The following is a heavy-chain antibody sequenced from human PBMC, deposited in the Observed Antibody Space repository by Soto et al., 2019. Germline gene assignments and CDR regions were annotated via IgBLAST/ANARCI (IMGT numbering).Heavy chain of an antibody. CDR3: ARGDPYGADGREDDY. Sequence: QLQLQESGPGLVKPSQTLSLTCTVSGGSISSGGYYWSWIRQHPGKGLEWIGYIYYSGSTYYNPSLKSRVTISVDTAKNQFSLKLSSVTAADTAVYYCARGDPYGADGREDDYWGQGTLVTVSS. CDR1: GGSISSGGYY. J-gene: IGHJ4*02. D-gene: IGHD4-17*01. V-gene: IGHV4-31*03. CDR2: IYYSGST.